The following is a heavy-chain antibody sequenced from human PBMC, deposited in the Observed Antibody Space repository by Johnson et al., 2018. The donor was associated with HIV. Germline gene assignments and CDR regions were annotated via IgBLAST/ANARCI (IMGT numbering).Heavy chain of an antibody. CDR2: IYSGGST. J-gene: IGHJ3*02. CDR3: TTGPARICLRRGI. Sequence: QVQLVESGGGVVQPGRSLRLSCAASGFTFSSYGMHWVRQAPGKGLEWVSVIYSGGSTYYADSVRGRFTISRDNSKNTLYLQMNSLKIEDTSVYYCTTGPARICLRRGIWCQGTMVTVSS. V-gene: IGHV3-NL1*01. D-gene: IGHD3-10*01. CDR1: GFTFSSYG.